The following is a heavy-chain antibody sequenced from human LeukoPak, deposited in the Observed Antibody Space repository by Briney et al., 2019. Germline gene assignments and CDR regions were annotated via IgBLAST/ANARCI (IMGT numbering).Heavy chain of an antibody. J-gene: IGHJ4*02. CDR3: ARDGSHLEWLLLFDY. CDR2: INAGNGNT. V-gene: IGHV1-3*01. CDR1: GYTFTSHA. D-gene: IGHD3-3*01. Sequence: ASVKVSCKASGYTFTSHAMHWVRQAPGQRLEWMGWINAGNGNTKYSQKFQGRVTITRDTSASTAYMELSSLRSEDTAVYYCARDGSHLEWLLLFDYWGQGTLVTVSS.